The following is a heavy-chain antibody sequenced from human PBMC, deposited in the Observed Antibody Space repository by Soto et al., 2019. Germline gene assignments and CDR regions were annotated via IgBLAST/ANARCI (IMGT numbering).Heavy chain of an antibody. CDR1: GYTFTSYG. V-gene: IGHV1-18*01. CDR3: ARGGGLVVPAAPPNFDY. J-gene: IGHJ4*02. Sequence: ASVKVSCKASGYTFTSYGISWVRQAPGQGLEWMGWISAYNGNTNYAQKLQGRVTMTTDTSTSTAYMELRGLRSDDTAVYYCARGGGLVVPAAPPNFDYWGQGTLVTVSS. CDR2: ISAYNGNT. D-gene: IGHD2-2*01.